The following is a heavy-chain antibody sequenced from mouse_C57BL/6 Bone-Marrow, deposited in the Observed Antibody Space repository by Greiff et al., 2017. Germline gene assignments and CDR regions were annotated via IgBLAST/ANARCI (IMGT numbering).Heavy chain of an antibody. D-gene: IGHD2-4*01. Sequence: VQLQQPGAELVKPGASVKLSCKASGYTFTSYWMHWVKQRPGQGLEWIGMIHPNSGSTNYNEKFKSKATLTVDKSSSTTYMQLSSLTSEDSAVYYCARFYDYDGGLFAYWGQGTLVTVSA. J-gene: IGHJ3*01. CDR3: ARFYDYDGGLFAY. CDR2: IHPNSGST. CDR1: GYTFTSYW. V-gene: IGHV1-64*01.